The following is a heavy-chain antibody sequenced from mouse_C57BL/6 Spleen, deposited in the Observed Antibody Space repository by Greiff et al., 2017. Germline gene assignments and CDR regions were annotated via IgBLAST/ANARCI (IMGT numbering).Heavy chain of an antibody. CDR1: GYSFTGYY. CDR2: INPSTGGT. D-gene: IGHD1-1*01. CDR3: ARALFITTVVANAMDY. J-gene: IGHJ4*01. Sequence: VQLQQSGPELVKPGASVKISCKASGYSFTGYYMNWVKQSPEKSLEWIGEINPSTGGTTYNQKFKAKATLTVDQSSSTAYMQIKSLTSEDSAVYYWARALFITTVVANAMDYWGQGTSVTVSS. V-gene: IGHV1-42*01.